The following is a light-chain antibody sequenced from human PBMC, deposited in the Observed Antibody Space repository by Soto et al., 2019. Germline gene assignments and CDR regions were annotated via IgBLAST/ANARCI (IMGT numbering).Light chain of an antibody. CDR2: WAS. J-gene: IGKJ1*01. V-gene: IGKV4-1*01. Sequence: DIVMTQSPDSLAVSLGERATINCKSSQSIFYSSNSKNYLAWYQQKPGQPPKLLIYWASMRESGVPDRFSGSGPGTDFTLTISSLQAEDVAVYYCQQYYSSPTWTFGQGTKVEIK. CDR1: QSIFYSSNSKNY. CDR3: QQYYSSPTWT.